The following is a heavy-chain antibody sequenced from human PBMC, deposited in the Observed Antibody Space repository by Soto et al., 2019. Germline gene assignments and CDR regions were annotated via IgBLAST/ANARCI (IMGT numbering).Heavy chain of an antibody. V-gene: IGHV3-66*04. CDR1: GVTVSSNY. CDR2: IYSGGST. Sequence: ESGGGLVQPGGSLRLSCAASGVTVSSNYMSWVRQAPGKGLEWVSVIYSGGSTYYADSVKGRFTISRDNSKNTLYLQMNRLRAEDTAVYYCARHGYNYGGGYFDYWGQGTLVTVSS. D-gene: IGHD5-18*01. CDR3: ARHGYNYGGGYFDY. J-gene: IGHJ4*02.